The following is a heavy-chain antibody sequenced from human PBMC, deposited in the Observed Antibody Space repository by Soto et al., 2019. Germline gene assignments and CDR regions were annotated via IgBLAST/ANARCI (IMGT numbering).Heavy chain of an antibody. CDR2: ISYDGSNK. CDR3: ARVGLRVWFGELLYYGMDV. CDR1: GFTFSSYA. J-gene: IGHJ6*02. V-gene: IGHV3-30-3*01. D-gene: IGHD3-10*01. Sequence: PGGSLRLSCAASGFTFSSYAMHWVRQAPGKGLEWVAVISYDGSNKYYADSVKGRFTISRDNSKNTLYLQMNSLRAEDTAVYYCARVGLRVWFGELLYYGMDVWGQGTTVTVSS.